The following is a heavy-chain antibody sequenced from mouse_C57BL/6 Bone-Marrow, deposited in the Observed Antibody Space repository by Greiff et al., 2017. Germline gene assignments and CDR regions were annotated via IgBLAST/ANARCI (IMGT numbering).Heavy chain of an antibody. CDR1: GFSLTSYA. CDR2: IWTGGGT. Sequence: VKLVESGPGLVAPSQSLSITCTVSGFSLTSYAISWVRQPPGKGLEWLGVIWTGGGTNYNSALKSRLSISKDNSKSQVFLKMNSLQTDDTARYYCARNKGDGYSFYFDYWGQGTTLTVPS. D-gene: IGHD2-3*01. J-gene: IGHJ2*01. CDR3: ARNKGDGYSFYFDY. V-gene: IGHV2-9-1*01.